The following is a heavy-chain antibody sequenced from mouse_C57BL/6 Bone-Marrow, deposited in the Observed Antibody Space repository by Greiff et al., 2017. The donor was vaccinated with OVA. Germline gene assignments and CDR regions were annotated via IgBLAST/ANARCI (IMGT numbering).Heavy chain of an antibody. D-gene: IGHD1-1*01. J-gene: IGHJ4*01. CDR3: ARMHYGSSPYYAMDY. CDR1: GYTFTSYW. CDR2: IYPGSGST. Sequence: VQLQQPGAELVKPGASVKMSCKASGYTFTSYWITWVKQRPGQGLEWIGDIYPGSGSTNYNEKFKSKATLTVDTSSSTAYMQLSSLTSEDSAVYYCARMHYGSSPYYAMDYWGQGTSVTVSS. V-gene: IGHV1-55*01.